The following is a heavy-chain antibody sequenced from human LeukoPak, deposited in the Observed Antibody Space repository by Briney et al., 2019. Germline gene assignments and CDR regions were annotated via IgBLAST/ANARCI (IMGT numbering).Heavy chain of an antibody. V-gene: IGHV3-74*01. J-gene: IGHJ3*02. CDR1: GFTFSSYW. D-gene: IGHD3-10*01. Sequence: GGSLRLSCAASGFTFSSYWMRWVRQAPGKGLVWVSRIDGDGSSTNYADSVKGRFTISRDNAKNTLYLQMNSLKTEDTAVYYCATELIWVGELLGHDTFDIWGQGTMVTVSS. CDR3: ATELIWVGELLGHDTFDI. CDR2: IDGDGSST.